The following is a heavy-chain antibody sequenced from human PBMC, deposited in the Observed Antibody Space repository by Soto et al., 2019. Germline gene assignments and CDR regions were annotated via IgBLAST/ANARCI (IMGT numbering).Heavy chain of an antibody. CDR2: IYYSGST. J-gene: IGHJ2*01. Sequence: PGKGLECIGYIYYSGSTYYNPYLKSRSTISVDTSKNQFSLKLSSVTAAEKAVYYWERDYFVFFFQAEDGIRDVRSVSAFLLNRSSDL. D-gene: IGHD3-10*02. CDR3: ERDYFVFFFQAEDGIRDVRSVSAFLLNRSSDL. V-gene: IGHV4-31*02.